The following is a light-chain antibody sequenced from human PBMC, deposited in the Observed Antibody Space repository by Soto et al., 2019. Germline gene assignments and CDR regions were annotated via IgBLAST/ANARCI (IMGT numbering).Light chain of an antibody. Sequence: IQMTQSPSTLSASVGDRVTITCRASQSISNWLAWYQQKPGKAPKLLIYDASSLESGVPSRFSGSRSGTEFTLTISSLQSEDFAVYYCQQYSNWPPITFGQGTRLEIK. CDR3: QQYSNWPPIT. J-gene: IGKJ5*01. V-gene: IGKV1-5*01. CDR1: QSISNW. CDR2: DAS.